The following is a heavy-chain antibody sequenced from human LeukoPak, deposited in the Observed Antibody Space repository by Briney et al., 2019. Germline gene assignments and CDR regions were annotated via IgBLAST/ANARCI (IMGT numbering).Heavy chain of an antibody. CDR1: GGTFSSYA. CDR3: ARGRTRIAAAGDYYGMDV. CDR2: IIPIFGIA. Sequence: ASVKVSCTASGGTFSSYAISWVRQAPGQGLEWMGRIIPIFGIANYAQKFQGRVTITADKSTSTAYMELSSLRSEDTAVYYCARGRTRIAAAGDYYGMDVWGQGTTVTVSS. J-gene: IGHJ6*02. D-gene: IGHD6-13*01. V-gene: IGHV1-69*04.